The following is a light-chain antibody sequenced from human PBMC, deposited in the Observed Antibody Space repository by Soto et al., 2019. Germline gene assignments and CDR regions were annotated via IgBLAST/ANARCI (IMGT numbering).Light chain of an antibody. CDR3: QQYSSSSWT. Sequence: EIVLTQSPGTLSLSPGERATLSCRASQSVSSNYLVWFQQKPGQAPRLLIYGTFRRAAGIPDRFSGSGSETDFTRTISRLEPEDVAVYYCQQYSSSSWTFGQGTKVEIK. CDR1: QSVSSNY. J-gene: IGKJ1*01. V-gene: IGKV3-20*01. CDR2: GTF.